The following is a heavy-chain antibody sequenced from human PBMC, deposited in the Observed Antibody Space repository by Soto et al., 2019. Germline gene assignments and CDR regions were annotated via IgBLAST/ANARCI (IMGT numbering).Heavy chain of an antibody. CDR3: ARHTLTVTSEFDN. Sequence: QVQLQESGPGLVKPSETLSLTCTVSGGSISTYYWDWLRQSPEKGLEWIGYTHYRGNTNYHPSLRGRVTISLDTSRNQFSLILSAVTAAYTASSYCARHTLTVTSEFDNWGQGALVTVSS. D-gene: IGHD3-9*01. CDR2: THYRGNT. V-gene: IGHV4-59*12. J-gene: IGHJ4*02. CDR1: GGSISTYY.